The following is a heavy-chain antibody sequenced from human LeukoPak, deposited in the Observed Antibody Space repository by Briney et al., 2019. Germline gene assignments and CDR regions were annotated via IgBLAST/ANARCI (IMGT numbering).Heavy chain of an antibody. V-gene: IGHV1-18*01. D-gene: IGHD4-17*01. CDR2: TSGNNDNP. CDR3: ARDVTSTDDY. Sequence: GASVKVSCKTSGYTFSNYGINWVRQPPGKGLEWMGWTSGNNDNPNYGQRIQGGFTVTTDSSTSTAYMKLRYITFDDTAVYDCARDVTSTDDYWGQGTLVTVSS. J-gene: IGHJ4*02. CDR1: GYTFSNYG.